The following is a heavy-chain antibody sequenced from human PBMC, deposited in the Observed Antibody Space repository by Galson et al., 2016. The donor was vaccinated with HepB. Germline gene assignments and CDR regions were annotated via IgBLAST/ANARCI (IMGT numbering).Heavy chain of an antibody. D-gene: IGHD2/OR15-2a*01. Sequence: SVKVSCKASGYTFTSFALNWVRQAPGQGLEWMGWINTNTGKPEYAQAFPGRYVFSLDTSASTAYLEISSLKTEDTAVYFCARLYCNTDTCYRYFDYWGQGTLVTVSS. V-gene: IGHV7-4-1*02. CDR1: GYTFTSFA. CDR2: INTNTGKP. J-gene: IGHJ4*02. CDR3: ARLYCNTDTCYRYFDY.